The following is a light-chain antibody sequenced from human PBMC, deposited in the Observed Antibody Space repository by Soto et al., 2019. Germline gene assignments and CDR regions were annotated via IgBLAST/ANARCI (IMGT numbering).Light chain of an antibody. J-gene: IGKJ1*01. CDR1: QSISSW. V-gene: IGKV1-5*03. Sequence: DIQMTQSPSTLSASVGDRVTITCRASQSISSWLSCYQQKPGKAPKLLIYKASSLESGVPSRFSGSVSGTELTLTISSLQPDDFATYYCHQYTSYPTFGQGTKVAIK. CDR2: KAS. CDR3: HQYTSYPT.